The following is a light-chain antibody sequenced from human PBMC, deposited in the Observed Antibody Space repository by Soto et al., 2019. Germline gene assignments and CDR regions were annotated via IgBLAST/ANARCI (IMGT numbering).Light chain of an antibody. Sequence: DIVLTQSPAPLSLSPGERATLSCMGSQSVRSHLVWYQQKPGQAPKLLIYEASNRATGIPDRFSGSGSGTDCTLTISSLEPEDVAVYYCQQRSNWPITLGQGTRLEIK. CDR1: QSVRSH. J-gene: IGKJ5*01. CDR3: QQRSNWPIT. CDR2: EAS. V-gene: IGKV3-11*01.